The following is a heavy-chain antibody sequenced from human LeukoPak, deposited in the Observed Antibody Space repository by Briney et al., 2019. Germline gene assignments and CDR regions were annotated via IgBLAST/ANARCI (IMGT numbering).Heavy chain of an antibody. J-gene: IGHJ4*02. CDR1: GFTFSSYS. V-gene: IGHV3-21*01. CDR3: ASQNPGSGWYGDLDY. D-gene: IGHD6-19*01. Sequence: GGSLRLSCAASGFTFSSYSMNWVRQAPGKGLEWVSSISSSSSYIYYADSVKGRFTISRDNAKNSLYLQMNSLRAEDTAVYYCASQNPGSGWYGDLDYWGQGTLVTVSS. CDR2: ISSSSSYI.